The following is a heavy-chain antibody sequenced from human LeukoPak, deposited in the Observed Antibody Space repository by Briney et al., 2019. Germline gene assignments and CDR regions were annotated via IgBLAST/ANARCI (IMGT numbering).Heavy chain of an antibody. V-gene: IGHV1-69*05. J-gene: IGHJ4*02. CDR3: ARGPPPYSSSWYDY. D-gene: IGHD6-13*01. Sequence: ASVKVSCKASGGTFISYVISWVRQAPGQGLEWMGRIIPIFGTANYAQKFQGRVTITTDESTSTAYMELSSLRSEDTAVYYCARGPPPYSSSWYDYWGQGTLVTVSS. CDR2: IIPIFGTA. CDR1: GGTFISYV.